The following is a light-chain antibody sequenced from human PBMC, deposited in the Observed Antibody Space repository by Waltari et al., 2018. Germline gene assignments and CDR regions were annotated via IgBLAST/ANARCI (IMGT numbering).Light chain of an antibody. CDR1: SLRSYY. CDR3: NSRDSSGNHYV. Sequence: SSELTQDPAVSVALGQTVRITCQGDSLRSYYASWYQQKPGQAPVLVIYGKKNRPSGTQDRFSGSTTVKTAALTITGAQAEDEADYYCNSRDSSGNHYVFGTGTKVTVL. J-gene: IGLJ1*01. CDR2: GKK. V-gene: IGLV3-19*01.